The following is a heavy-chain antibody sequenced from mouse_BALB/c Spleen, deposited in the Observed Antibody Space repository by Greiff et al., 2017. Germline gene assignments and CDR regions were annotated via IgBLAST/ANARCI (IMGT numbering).Heavy chain of an antibody. CDR2: IWSGGST. CDR3: ARNSHYGNYYYYAMDY. Sequence: QVQLQQSGPGLVQPSQSLSITCTVSGFSLTSYGVHWVRQSPGKGLEWLGVIWSGGSTDYNAAFISRLSISKDNSKSQVFFKMNSLQANDTAIYYCARNSHYGNYYYYAMDYWGQGTSVTVSS. CDR1: GFSLTSYG. D-gene: IGHD2-1*01. V-gene: IGHV2-2*02. J-gene: IGHJ4*01.